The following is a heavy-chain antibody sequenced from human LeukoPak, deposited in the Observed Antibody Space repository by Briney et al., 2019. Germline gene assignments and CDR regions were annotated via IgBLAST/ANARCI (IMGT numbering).Heavy chain of an antibody. CDR3: ASSLGGYNPRDYYYYMDV. CDR2: IIPIFGTA. J-gene: IGHJ6*03. V-gene: IGHV1-69*13. CDR1: GGTFSSYA. Sequence: SVKVSCKASGGTFSSYAISWVRQAPGQGLEWMGGIIPIFGTANYAQKFQGRVTITADESTSTAYMELSSLRSEDTAVYYCASSLGGYNPRDYYYYMDVWGKGTTVTVSS. D-gene: IGHD5-24*01.